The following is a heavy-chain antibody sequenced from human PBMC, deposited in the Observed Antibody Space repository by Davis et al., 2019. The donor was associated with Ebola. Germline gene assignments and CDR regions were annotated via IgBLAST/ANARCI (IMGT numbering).Heavy chain of an antibody. CDR3: ARGPGRLTPIAAAGRYYYYGMDV. V-gene: IGHV4-59*12. CDR2: IYYSGST. J-gene: IGHJ6*02. D-gene: IGHD6-13*01. CDR1: GGSISSYY. Sequence: SETLSLTCTVSGGSISSYYWSWIRQPPGKGLEWIGYIYYSGSTNYNPSLKSRVTISVDTSKHQFSLKLSSVTAADTAVYYCARGPGRLTPIAAAGRYYYYGMDVWGQGTTVTVSS.